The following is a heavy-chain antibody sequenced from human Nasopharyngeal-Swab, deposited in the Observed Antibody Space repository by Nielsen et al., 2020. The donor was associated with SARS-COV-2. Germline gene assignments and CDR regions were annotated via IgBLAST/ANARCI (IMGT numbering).Heavy chain of an antibody. CDR2: TYYRSNWYN. J-gene: IGHJ4*02. CDR3: ASSRWYYFDY. V-gene: IGHV6-1*01. CDR1: GDRVSTNSAA. Sequence: SQTLSLTCAISGDRVSTNSAAWNWLRLSPSRGLEWLGRTYYRSNWYNDYALSVKSRITINPDTSKNQISLQLNSVTPEDTAVYYCASSRWYYFDYWGQGTLVTVSS. D-gene: IGHD6-13*01.